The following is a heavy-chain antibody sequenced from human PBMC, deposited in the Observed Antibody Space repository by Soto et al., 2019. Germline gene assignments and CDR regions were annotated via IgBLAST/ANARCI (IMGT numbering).Heavy chain of an antibody. Sequence: ASVKVSCKASGYTFTSYAMHWVRQAPGQRLEWMGWINAGNGNTKYSQKFQGRVTITRDTSASTAYMELSSLRSEDTAVYYCARDGGQPNYYYGMDVWGQGTTVTVSS. J-gene: IGHJ6*02. D-gene: IGHD3-16*01. CDR2: INAGNGNT. CDR3: ARDGGQPNYYYGMDV. CDR1: GYTFTSYA. V-gene: IGHV1-3*01.